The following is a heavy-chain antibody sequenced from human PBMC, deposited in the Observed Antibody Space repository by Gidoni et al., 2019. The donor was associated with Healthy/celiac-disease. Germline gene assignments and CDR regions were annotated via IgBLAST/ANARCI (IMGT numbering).Heavy chain of an antibody. J-gene: IGHJ6*02. Sequence: QVQLQESGTGLVKPSETLSLTCTDSGGSIRSYYWSWIRQPAGKGLEWIGRIYTSGSTNYNPSLKSRVTMSVDTSKNQFSLKLSSVTAADTAVYYCARDRGVVPTANYHYGMDVWGQGTTVTVSS. CDR1: GGSIRSYY. D-gene: IGHD3-3*01. CDR2: IYTSGST. V-gene: IGHV4-4*07. CDR3: ARDRGVVPTANYHYGMDV.